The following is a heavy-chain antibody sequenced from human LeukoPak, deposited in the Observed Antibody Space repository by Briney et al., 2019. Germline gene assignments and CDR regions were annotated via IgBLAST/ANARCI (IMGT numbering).Heavy chain of an antibody. CDR1: GGSISSGSYY. D-gene: IGHD3-16*01. Sequence: SQTLSLTCTVSGGSISSGSYYWSWIRQPAGKGLEWIGRIYTSGSTNYNPSLKSRVTMSVDTSKNQFSLKLSSVTAADTAVYYCARDYDTGGYYFDYWGQGTLVTVSS. CDR2: IYTSGST. J-gene: IGHJ4*02. CDR3: ARDYDTGGYYFDY. V-gene: IGHV4-61*02.